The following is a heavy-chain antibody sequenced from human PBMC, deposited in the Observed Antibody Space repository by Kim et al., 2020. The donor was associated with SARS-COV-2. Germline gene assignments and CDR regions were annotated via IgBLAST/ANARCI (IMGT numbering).Heavy chain of an antibody. CDR3: AHHFPYFDY. CDR2: DDK. J-gene: IGHJ4*02. V-gene: IGHV2-5*01. Sequence: DDKRYSPSLTSRLTITKDTSKNQVVLTMTNMDPVDTATYYCAHHFPYFDYWGQGTLVTVSS.